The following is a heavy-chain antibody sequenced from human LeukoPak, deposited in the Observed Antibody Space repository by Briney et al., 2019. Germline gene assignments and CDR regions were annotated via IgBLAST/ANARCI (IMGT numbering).Heavy chain of an antibody. J-gene: IGHJ4*02. V-gene: IGHV4-4*07. CDR1: GGSISSYY. CDR2: IYTSGST. D-gene: IGHD3-10*01. CDR3: ARDLDYYGSGSYYKGYFDY. Sequence: SETLSLTCTVSGGSISSYYWSWIRQPAGKGLEWIGLIYTSGSTNYNPSLKSRVTMSVDTSKNQFSLKLSSVTAADTAVYYCARDLDYYGSGSYYKGYFDYWGQGTLVTVSS.